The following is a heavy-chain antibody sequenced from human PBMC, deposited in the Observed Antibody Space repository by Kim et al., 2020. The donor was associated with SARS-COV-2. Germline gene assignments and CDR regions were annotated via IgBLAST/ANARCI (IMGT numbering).Heavy chain of an antibody. CDR3: ARGGGSSGYDLDY. D-gene: IGHD3-22*01. CDR2: IHHSGST. J-gene: IGHJ4*02. Sequence: SETLSLTCAVYGGSFSDYYWSWIRQPPGKGLEWIGEIHHSGSTNHNPSLTSRVTISVDTSKNQFSLKLNSVTAADMAVYYCARGGGSSGYDLDYWGQGTLVTVSS. V-gene: IGHV4-34*01. CDR1: GGSFSDYY.